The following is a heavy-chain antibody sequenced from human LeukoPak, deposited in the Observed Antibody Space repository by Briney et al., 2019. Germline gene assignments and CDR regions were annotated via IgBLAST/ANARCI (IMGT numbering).Heavy chain of an antibody. J-gene: IGHJ5*02. V-gene: IGHV3-23*01. D-gene: IGHD6-13*01. CDR1: GFTFSSYA. CDR2: ISGSGGST. CDR3: AKQGGSSSWFEDWFDP. Sequence: QSGGSLRLSCAASGFTFSSYAMSWVRQAPGKGLEWVSAISGSGGSTYYADSVKGWFTISRDNSKNTLYLQMNSLRAEDTAVYYCAKQGGSSSWFEDWFDPWGQGTLVTVSS.